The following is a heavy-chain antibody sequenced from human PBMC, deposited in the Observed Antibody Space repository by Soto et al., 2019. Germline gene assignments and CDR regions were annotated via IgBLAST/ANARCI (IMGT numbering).Heavy chain of an antibody. Sequence: TLSLTGAVSVGSISSGGYSWSWILQPPGKGLEWIGYIHQTGITYYNPSLKSRVTISLDRSNNQFSLNLSSVTAADTAVYFCARDRKESNYFDYWGQGTLVTVSS. J-gene: IGHJ4*02. CDR3: ARDRKESNYFDY. CDR1: VGSISSGGYS. CDR2: IHQTGIT. V-gene: IGHV4-30-2*01.